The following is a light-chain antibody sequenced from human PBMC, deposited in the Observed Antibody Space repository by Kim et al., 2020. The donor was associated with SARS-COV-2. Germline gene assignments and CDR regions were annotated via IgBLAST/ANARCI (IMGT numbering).Light chain of an antibody. V-gene: IGKV1-33*01. J-gene: IGKJ3*01. CDR1: QDISNY. Sequence: DIQMTQSPSSLSASVGDRVTITCQASQDISNYLNWYQQKPGKAPKLLIYDASNMETGVPSRFSGSGSGTDFTFAISNLQPEDIATYYCQQYDNLPTGGFTFGPGTKVDIK. CDR3: QQYDNLPTGGFT. CDR2: DAS.